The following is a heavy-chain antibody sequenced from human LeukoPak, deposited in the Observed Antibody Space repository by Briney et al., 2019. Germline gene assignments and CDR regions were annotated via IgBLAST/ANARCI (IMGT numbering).Heavy chain of an antibody. Sequence: PGGSLRLSCAASGFTFDDYAMHWVRQAPGKGLEWVSGISWNSGSIGYADSVKGRFTISRDNAKNSLYLQMNSLRAEDTAVYYCARDPAYLDYFDYWGQGTLVTVSS. CDR3: ARDPAYLDYFDY. CDR2: ISWNSGSI. CDR1: GFTFDDYA. D-gene: IGHD3-10*01. J-gene: IGHJ4*02. V-gene: IGHV3-9*01.